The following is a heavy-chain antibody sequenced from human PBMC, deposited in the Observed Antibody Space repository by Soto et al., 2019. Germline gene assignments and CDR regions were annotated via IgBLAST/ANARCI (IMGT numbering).Heavy chain of an antibody. Sequence: SETLSLTCTVSGGPISSSSSYWGWIRQPPGKGLEWVGSIYYSGSAYYNPSLKSRVTISVDTSKNQFSLKLSSVTAADTAVYYCARQLTSSGWDRWWFDPWGQGTLVTVSS. J-gene: IGHJ5*02. CDR3: ARQLTSSGWDRWWFDP. CDR1: GGPISSSSSY. D-gene: IGHD6-19*01. V-gene: IGHV4-39*01. CDR2: IYYSGSA.